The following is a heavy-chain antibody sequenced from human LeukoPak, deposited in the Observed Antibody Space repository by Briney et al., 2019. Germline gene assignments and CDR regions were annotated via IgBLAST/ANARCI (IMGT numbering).Heavy chain of an antibody. CDR2: INHGGST. CDR3: ASFNSTGFDY. Sequence: SETLSLTCAVYGGSFSGYYWSWIRQPPGKGLEWIGEINHGGSTNYNPSLKSRVTISVDTSKNQFSLKLSSVTAADTAVYYCASFNSTGFDYWGQGTLVTVSS. D-gene: IGHD6-13*01. J-gene: IGHJ4*02. CDR1: GGSFSGYY. V-gene: IGHV4-34*01.